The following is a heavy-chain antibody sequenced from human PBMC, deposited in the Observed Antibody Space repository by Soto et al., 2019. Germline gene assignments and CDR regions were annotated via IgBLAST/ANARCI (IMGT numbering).Heavy chain of an antibody. J-gene: IGHJ4*02. V-gene: IGHV4-30-4*08. D-gene: IGHD2-15*01. CDR1: GESINNGAYY. CDR3: ASSPLGYCSGGSCSPPAH. Sequence: SETLSLTCSVSGESINNGAYYWNWIRQYPDKRLEWIGYIYYSGSTYYAPSLRGRVTISADTSKNQFSLKLSSVTAADTAVYYCASSPLGYCSGGSCSPPAHWGQGTLVTVSS. CDR2: IYYSGST.